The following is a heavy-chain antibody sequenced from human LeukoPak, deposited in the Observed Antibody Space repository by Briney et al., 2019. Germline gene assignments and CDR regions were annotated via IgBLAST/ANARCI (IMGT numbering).Heavy chain of an antibody. CDR3: ARGFALDF. J-gene: IGHJ3*01. V-gene: IGHV6-1*01. CDR2: TYYRSKGYY. Sequence: SQTLSLTFDISGYTVSSNSAAWNWIRHSPSRGLEWMGRTYYRSKGYYDYAVSVKSRITISPDTSKNQFSLQLNSVTADDTAVYYCARGFALDFWGQGTMLSVPS. CDR1: GYTVSSNSAA.